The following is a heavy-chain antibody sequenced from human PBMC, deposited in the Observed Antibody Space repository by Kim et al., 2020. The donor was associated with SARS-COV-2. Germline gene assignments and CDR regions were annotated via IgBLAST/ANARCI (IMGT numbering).Heavy chain of an antibody. CDR3: AKRPRGQYYFDD. CDR1: GFTFSSYA. CDR2: IGRSGVKT. Sequence: GGSLRLSCTPSGFTFSSYAMIWVRQAPGKGLEWVTDIGRSGVKTYYADSVKGRFTISRDNSKDTLYLQMNGLRAEDTAVYYCAKRPRGQYYFDDWGQGTLVTVSS. D-gene: IGHD3-10*01. J-gene: IGHJ4*02. V-gene: IGHV3-23*01.